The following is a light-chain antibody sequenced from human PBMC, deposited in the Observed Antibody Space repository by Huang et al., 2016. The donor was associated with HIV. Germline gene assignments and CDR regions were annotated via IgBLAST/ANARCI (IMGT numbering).Light chain of an antibody. CDR3: QQRSNWRT. V-gene: IGKV3-11*01. CDR2: DAS. CDR1: QSVSSY. J-gene: IGKJ5*01. Sequence: EIVLTQSPATLPLSPGERATLSCRASQSVSSYLAWYQQKPGQAPRLLSYDASNRATGIPARFSGSGSGTDFTLTISSLEPEDFAVYYCQQRSNWRTFGQGTRLEIK.